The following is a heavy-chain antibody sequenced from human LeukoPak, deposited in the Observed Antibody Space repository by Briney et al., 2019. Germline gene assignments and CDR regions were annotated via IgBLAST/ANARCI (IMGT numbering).Heavy chain of an antibody. CDR1: GFTFSSYA. V-gene: IGHV3-23*01. CDR2: ISGSGGST. Sequence: GGSLRLSCAASGFTFSSYAMSWVRQAPGKGLECVSAISGSGGSTYYADSVKGRFTISRDNSKNTLYLQMNSLRAEDTAVYYCAKEQEGDYGGTSLFDYWGQGTLVTVSS. D-gene: IGHD4-23*01. J-gene: IGHJ4*02. CDR3: AKEQEGDYGGTSLFDY.